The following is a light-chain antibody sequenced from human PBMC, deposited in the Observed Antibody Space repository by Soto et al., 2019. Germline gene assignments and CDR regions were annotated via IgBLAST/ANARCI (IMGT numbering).Light chain of an antibody. CDR1: QSISRY. J-gene: IGKJ1*01. V-gene: IGKV3-20*01. CDR3: QQYGSSPPT. CDR2: GAS. Sequence: IVLTQSPGTLSLSPGDRTTLSCRASQSISRYLAWYQQKPGQGPRLLIYGASSRATGTPDRFSGSGSGTDFTLIISRLEPEDFALYYCQQYGSSPPTFGQGTKVEIK.